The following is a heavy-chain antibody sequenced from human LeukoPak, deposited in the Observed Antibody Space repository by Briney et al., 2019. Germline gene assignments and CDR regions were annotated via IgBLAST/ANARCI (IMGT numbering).Heavy chain of an antibody. Sequence: SETLSLTCAVYGGSFSGYYWSWIRQPPGKGLEWIGEINHSGSTNYNPSLKSRVTMSVDTSKNQFSLKLSSVTAADTAVYYCARGRGTGYSSSWYDSNFDYWGQGTLVTVSS. CDR3: ARGRGTGYSSSWYDSNFDY. CDR1: GGSFSGYY. D-gene: IGHD6-13*01. CDR2: INHSGST. J-gene: IGHJ4*02. V-gene: IGHV4-34*01.